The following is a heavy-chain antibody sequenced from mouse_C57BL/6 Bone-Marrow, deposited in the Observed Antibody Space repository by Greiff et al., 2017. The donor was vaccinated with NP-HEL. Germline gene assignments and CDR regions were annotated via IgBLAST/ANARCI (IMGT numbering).Heavy chain of an antibody. CDR1: GYTFTSYG. J-gene: IGHJ3*01. Sequence: QVQLKQSGAELARPGASVKLSCKASGYTFTSYGISWVKQRTGQGLEWIGEIYPRSGNTYYNEKFKGKATLTADKSSSTAYMELRSLTSEDSAVYFCARFYYYGASWFAYWGQGTLVTVSA. D-gene: IGHD2-13*01. CDR2: IYPRSGNT. CDR3: ARFYYYGASWFAY. V-gene: IGHV1-81*01.